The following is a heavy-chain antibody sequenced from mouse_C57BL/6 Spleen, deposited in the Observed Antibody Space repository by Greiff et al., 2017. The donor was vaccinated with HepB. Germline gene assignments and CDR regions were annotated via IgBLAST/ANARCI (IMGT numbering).Heavy chain of an antibody. Sequence: DVKLQESGPGMVKPSQSLSLTCTVTGYSITSGYDWHWIRHFPGNKLEWMGYISYSGSTNYNPSLKSRISITHDTSKNHFFLKLNSVTTEDTATYYCARDGSSGPFAYWGQGTLVTVSA. CDR2: ISYSGST. J-gene: IGHJ3*01. V-gene: IGHV3-1*01. CDR3: ARDGSSGPFAY. CDR1: GYSITSGYD. D-gene: IGHD3-2*02.